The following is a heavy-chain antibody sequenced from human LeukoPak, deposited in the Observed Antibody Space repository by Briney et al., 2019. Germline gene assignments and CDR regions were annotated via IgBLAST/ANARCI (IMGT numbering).Heavy chain of an antibody. CDR2: ISSSGSLI. Sequence: GSPRLSCAASGFSFSNYEMNWVGQAPRKGLEWVSFISSSGSLIYYADSVKGRFTISRDNAKNSLYLQMNSLRAEDTAVYYCARVSSEYWGPGTLVTVSS. CDR1: GFSFSNYE. J-gene: IGHJ4*02. V-gene: IGHV3-48*03. D-gene: IGHD3-10*01. CDR3: ARVSSEY.